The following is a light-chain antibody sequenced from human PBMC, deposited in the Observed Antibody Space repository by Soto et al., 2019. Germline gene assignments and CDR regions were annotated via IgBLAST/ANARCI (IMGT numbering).Light chain of an antibody. CDR1: QSVSNW. J-gene: IGKJ1*01. V-gene: IGKV1-5*01. CDR2: DAS. Sequence: DIQMTQSPSTLSASLGDRVTITCRASQSVSNWLAWYQQKPGKAPKLLIYDASNLESGVPSRFSGSGSGTEFILTISSLQPDDFASYYCQEYSTYSHTFGQGTKVEIK. CDR3: QEYSTYSHT.